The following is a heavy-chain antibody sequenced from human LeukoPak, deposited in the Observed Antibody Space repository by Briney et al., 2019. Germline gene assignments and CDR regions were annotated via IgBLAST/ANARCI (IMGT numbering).Heavy chain of an antibody. J-gene: IGHJ3*02. CDR3: AKQEYYDFWSGYFPSDAFDI. CDR1: GYPFTGYY. CDR2: INPDSGGT. D-gene: IGHD3-3*01. V-gene: IGHV1-2*02. Sequence: GASVKVSCKASGYPFTGYYMHWVRQAPGQGLEWMGWINPDSGGTNYAQKFQGRVTMTRDTSISTAYMELSRLRSDDTAVYYCAKQEYYDFWSGYFPSDAFDIWGQGTMVTASS.